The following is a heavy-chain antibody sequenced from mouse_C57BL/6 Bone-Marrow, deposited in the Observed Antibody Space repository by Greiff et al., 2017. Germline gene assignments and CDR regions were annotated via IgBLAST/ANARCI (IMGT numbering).Heavy chain of an antibody. V-gene: IGHV3-6*01. Sequence: DVKLVESGPGLVKPSQSLSLTCSVTGYSITSGYYWNWIRQFPGNKLEWMGYISYDGSNNYNPSLKNRISITRDTSKNQFFLKLNSVTTEDTATYYCARYGSIHFDYWGQGTTLTVSS. J-gene: IGHJ2*01. CDR2: ISYDGSN. CDR1: GYSITSGYY. CDR3: ARYGSIHFDY. D-gene: IGHD1-1*01.